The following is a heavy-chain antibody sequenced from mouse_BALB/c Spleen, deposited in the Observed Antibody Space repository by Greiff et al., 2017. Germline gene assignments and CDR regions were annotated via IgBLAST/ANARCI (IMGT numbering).Heavy chain of an antibody. CDR2: ISYSGST. V-gene: IGHV3-2*02. CDR3: AREATMITTAWFAY. J-gene: IGHJ3*01. CDR1: GYSITSDYA. Sequence: EVQLKESGPGLVKPSQSLSLTCTVTGYSITSDYAWNWIRQFPGNKLEWMGYISYSGSTSYNPSLKSRISITRDTSKNQFFLQLNSVTTEDTATYYCAREATMITTAWFAYWGQGTLVTVSA. D-gene: IGHD2-4*01.